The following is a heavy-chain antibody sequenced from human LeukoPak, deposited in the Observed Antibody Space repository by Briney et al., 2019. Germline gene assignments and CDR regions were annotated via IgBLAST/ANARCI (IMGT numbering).Heavy chain of an antibody. V-gene: IGHV4-59*01. J-gene: IGHJ4*02. Sequence: PSETLSLTCTLSGGSISGYYWSWIRQPPGKGLGWIGYIYYSGSTNYNPSLKSRVTISVDTSKNQFSLKLSSVAAADTAVYYCARDRRNWNYDYFDYWGQGTLVTVSS. CDR2: IYYSGST. CDR1: GGSISGYY. D-gene: IGHD1-7*01. CDR3: ARDRRNWNYDYFDY.